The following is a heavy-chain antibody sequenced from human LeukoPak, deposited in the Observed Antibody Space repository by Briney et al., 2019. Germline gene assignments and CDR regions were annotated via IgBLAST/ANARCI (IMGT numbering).Heavy chain of an antibody. Sequence: ASVKVSCKASGYTFTSYDINWVRQATGQGLEWMGWMNPNSGNTGYAQKFQGRVTITRNTSISTAYMELSSLRSEDTAVYYCARGFSPYYYGSGSYYIDYWGREPWSPSPQ. CDR3: ARGFSPYYYGSGSYYIDY. J-gene: IGHJ4*02. CDR1: GYTFTSYD. CDR2: MNPNSGNT. D-gene: IGHD3-10*01. V-gene: IGHV1-8*03.